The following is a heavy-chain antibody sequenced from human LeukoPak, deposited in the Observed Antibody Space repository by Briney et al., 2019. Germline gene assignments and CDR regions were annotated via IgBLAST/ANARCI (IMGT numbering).Heavy chain of an antibody. D-gene: IGHD2-21*01. V-gene: IGHV3-48*03. Sequence: GGSLRLSCAASGFTFSSYEMNWVRQAPGKGLEWVSYISNSGTALYYADSVKGRFTISRDNAKSSLYLQMNSLRAEDTAVYYCARAGYSRDAEYFQHWGQGTLVTVSS. CDR2: ISNSGTAL. CDR3: ARAGYSRDAEYFQH. J-gene: IGHJ1*01. CDR1: GFTFSSYE.